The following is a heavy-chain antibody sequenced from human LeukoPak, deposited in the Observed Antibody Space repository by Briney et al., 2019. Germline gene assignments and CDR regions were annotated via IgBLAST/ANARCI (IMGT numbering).Heavy chain of an antibody. CDR2: IYSGGST. Sequence: PGGSLRLSCAASGFTVSSNYMSWVRQAPGKGLEWVSVIYSGGSTYYADSVKGRFTISRDNSKNTLYLQMNSLRAEDTAVYYCAKEKWYYDFWSGLGSADYWGQGTLVTVSP. D-gene: IGHD3-3*01. V-gene: IGHV3-53*01. CDR1: GFTVSSNY. CDR3: AKEKWYYDFWSGLGSADY. J-gene: IGHJ4*02.